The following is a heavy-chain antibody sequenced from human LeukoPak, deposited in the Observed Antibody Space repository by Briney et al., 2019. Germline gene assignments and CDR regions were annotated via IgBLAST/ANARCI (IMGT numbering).Heavy chain of an antibody. Sequence: GESLKISCEGSGYSFATYWIGWVRQKPGKGLEWMGIIEPGDSDTRYGPSFQGQVTISADKSTNVAYLQWSSLKASDTAIYYCARQGWDGYNYSDYWGQGTLVTVSS. J-gene: IGHJ4*02. CDR1: GYSFATYW. D-gene: IGHD5-24*01. CDR3: ARQGWDGYNYSDY. V-gene: IGHV5-51*01. CDR2: IEPGDSDT.